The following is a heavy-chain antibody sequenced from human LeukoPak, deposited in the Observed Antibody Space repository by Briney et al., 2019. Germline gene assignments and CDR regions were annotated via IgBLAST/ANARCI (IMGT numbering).Heavy chain of an antibody. Sequence: SETLSLTCTVSGGSISNYYWGWIRQPPGKGLEWIGNIYYSGSTYYNPSLKSRVTISVDTSKNQFSLKLSSVTAADTAVYYCARPHYYYYYMDVWGKGTTVTISS. CDR3: ARPHYYYYYMDV. J-gene: IGHJ6*03. V-gene: IGHV4-39*01. CDR2: IYYSGST. CDR1: GGSISNYY.